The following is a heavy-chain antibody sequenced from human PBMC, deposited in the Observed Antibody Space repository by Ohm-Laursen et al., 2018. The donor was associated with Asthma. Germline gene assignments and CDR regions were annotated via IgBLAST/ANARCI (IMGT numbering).Heavy chain of an antibody. CDR2: ISSSGSRL. Sequence: SLRLSCAASGFSFNTYSMNWVRQAPGKGLEWVSAISSSGSRLLYADSVKGRFTISRDNAKNSLSLQMNSLRAEGTAVYYCVRSVDDGGNSGDYWGQGTLVTVSS. D-gene: IGHD4-23*01. CDR1: GFSFNTYS. V-gene: IGHV3-21*01. CDR3: VRSVDDGGNSGDY. J-gene: IGHJ4*02.